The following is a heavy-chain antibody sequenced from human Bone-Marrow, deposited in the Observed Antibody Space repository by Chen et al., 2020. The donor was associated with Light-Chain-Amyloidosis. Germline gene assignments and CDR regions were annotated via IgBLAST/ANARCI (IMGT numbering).Heavy chain of an antibody. CDR1: GYTFPNYW. J-gene: IGHJ4*02. V-gene: IGHV5-51*01. CDR2: IYPADSDS. CDR3: ARRRDGYNFDY. D-gene: IGHD5-12*01. Sequence: EVQLEQSGPEVKKPGESPKISCKGSGYTFPNYWIGWVRQMPGKGPEWMGFIYPADSDSRYSPSFEGQVTISADKSITTAYLQWRSLKASDTAMYYCARRRDGYNFDYWGQGTLVTVSS.